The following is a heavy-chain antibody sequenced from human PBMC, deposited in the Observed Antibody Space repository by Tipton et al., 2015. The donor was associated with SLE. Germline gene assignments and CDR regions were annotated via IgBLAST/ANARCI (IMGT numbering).Heavy chain of an antibody. CDR1: GGTFSSYA. D-gene: IGHD5-12*01. J-gene: IGHJ4*02. Sequence: QLVQSGAEVKKPGSSVKVSCKASGGTFSSYAISWVRQAPGQGLEWMGGIIPTFGTANYAQKFQGRVTITADESTSEAYMELSSLRAEDTAVYYCARSNRSGYSDYDSDYWGQGTLVTVSS. CDR2: IIPTFGTA. CDR3: ARSNRSGYSDYDSDY. V-gene: IGHV1-69*01.